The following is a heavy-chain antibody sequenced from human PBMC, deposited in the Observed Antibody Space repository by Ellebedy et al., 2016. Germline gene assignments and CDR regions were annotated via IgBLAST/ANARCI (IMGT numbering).Heavy chain of an antibody. Sequence: GESLKISXAASGFTFSSYWMHWVRQAPGKGLVWVSIVSSSGSRTYYAASVKGRFTISRDNSKNTLYLQMNSLRVDDTAVYSCAKYRAGYEDGFDIWGQGTMVTVSS. CDR2: VSSSGSRT. D-gene: IGHD3-9*01. CDR1: GFTFSSYW. J-gene: IGHJ3*02. V-gene: IGHV3-23*01. CDR3: AKYRAGYEDGFDI.